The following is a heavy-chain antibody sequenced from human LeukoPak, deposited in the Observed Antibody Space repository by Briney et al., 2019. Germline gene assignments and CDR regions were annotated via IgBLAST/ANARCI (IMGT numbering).Heavy chain of an antibody. V-gene: IGHV4-61*02. J-gene: IGHJ5*02. D-gene: IGHD4-11*01. CDR1: GGSISSGSYY. CDR2: INTSGSI. Sequence: SQTLSLTCTVSGGSISSGSYYWSWIRQPAGKGLEWIGRINTSGSINYNPSLKSRVTISVDTSKNQFSLKVSSVTAADTAVYYCARDNTVTTSLGWSDLWGQGTLVTVSS. CDR3: ARDNTVTTSLGWSDL.